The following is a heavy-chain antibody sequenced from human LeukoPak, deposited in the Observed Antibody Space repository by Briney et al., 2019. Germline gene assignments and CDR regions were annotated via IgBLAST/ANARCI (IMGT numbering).Heavy chain of an antibody. J-gene: IGHJ4*02. V-gene: IGHV4-30-4*01. CDR1: GGSISSGDYY. CDR2: IYYSGST. D-gene: IGHD3-10*01. CDR3: ARGLGDYYGSGSYYSY. Sequence: PSETLSLTCTVSGGSISSGDYYWSWIRQPPGKGLEWIGYIYYSGSTYYNPSLKSRVTISVDTSKNQFSLKLSSVTAADTAVYYCARGLGDYYGSGSYYSYWGQGTLVTVSS.